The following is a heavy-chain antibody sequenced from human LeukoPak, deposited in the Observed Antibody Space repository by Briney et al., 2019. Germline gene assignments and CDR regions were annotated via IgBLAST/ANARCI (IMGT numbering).Heavy chain of an antibody. CDR1: GGSISSYY. CDR2: IYTSGST. D-gene: IGHD2-15*01. Sequence: SETLSLTCTVSGGSISSYYWGWIRQPAGKGLEWIGRIYTSGSTNYNPSLKSRVTMSVDTSKNQFSLKLTSVTAADTAVYYCARREGVVTHFDYWGQGTLVTVSS. V-gene: IGHV4-4*07. CDR3: ARREGVVTHFDY. J-gene: IGHJ4*02.